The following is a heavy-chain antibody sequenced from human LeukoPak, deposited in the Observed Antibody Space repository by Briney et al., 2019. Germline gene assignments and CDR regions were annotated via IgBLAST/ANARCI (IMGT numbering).Heavy chain of an antibody. CDR1: GGSISSSSYY. V-gene: IGHV4-39*07. J-gene: IGHJ3*02. Sequence: SETLSLTCTVSGGSISSSSYYWGWIRQPPGKGLEWIGRIYTSGSTNYNPSLKSRVTMSVDTSKNQFSLKLSSVTAADTAVYYCARDRWGRFSSSSDASDIWGQGTMVTVSS. CDR2: IYTSGST. D-gene: IGHD6-6*01. CDR3: ARDRWGRFSSSSDASDI.